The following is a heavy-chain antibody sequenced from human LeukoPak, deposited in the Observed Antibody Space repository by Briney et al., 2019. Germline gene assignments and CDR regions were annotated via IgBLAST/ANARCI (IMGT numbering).Heavy chain of an antibody. CDR3: ARVDTAMANYYYYYMDV. CDR1: GFTFSSYA. J-gene: IGHJ6*03. V-gene: IGHV3-23*01. CDR2: ISGSGGST. Sequence: GGSLRLSCAASGFTFSSYAMSWVRQAPGKGLEWVSAISGSGGSTYYADSVKGRFTISRDNSKNTLYLQMNSPRAEDTAVYYCARVDTAMANYYYYYMDVWGKGTTVTVSS. D-gene: IGHD5-18*01.